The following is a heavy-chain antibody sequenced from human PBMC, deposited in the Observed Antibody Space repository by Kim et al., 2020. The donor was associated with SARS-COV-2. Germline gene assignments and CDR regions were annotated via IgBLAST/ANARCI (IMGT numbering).Heavy chain of an antibody. D-gene: IGHD6-25*01. CDR1: GYTFTDYW. CDR3: YSSAIVGWFDS. CDR2: IDPSDSYT. V-gene: IGHV5-10-1*01. Sequence: GESLKISCRASGYTFTDYWIIWVRQTPGKGLECMGIIDPSDSYTNYSPSFQGHVTISVDKSITTAYLQWSSLKASDTAMYYCYSSAIVGWFDSWGQVTLV. J-gene: IGHJ5*01.